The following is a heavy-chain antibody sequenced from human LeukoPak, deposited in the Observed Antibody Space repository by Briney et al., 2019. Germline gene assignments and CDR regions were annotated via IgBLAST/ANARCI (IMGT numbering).Heavy chain of an antibody. D-gene: IGHD1-7*01. CDR3: VKDLTGVNYCLDQ. J-gene: IGHJ4*02. CDR1: GVTFSSYG. CDR2: ISNDGSNK. V-gene: IGHV3-30*18. Sequence: GRSLRLSCAASGVTFSSYGMHWVRQAPGKGLEWVAVISNDGSNKHYADSVKGRFTISRDNSKNTLYLQMNSLRAEDTAVYYCVKDLTGVNYCLDQWGQGTLVTVSS.